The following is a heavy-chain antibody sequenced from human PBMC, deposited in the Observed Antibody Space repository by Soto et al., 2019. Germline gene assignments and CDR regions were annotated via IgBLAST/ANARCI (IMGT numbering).Heavy chain of an antibody. CDR3: AREGVGYSSSSGPYYFDY. Sequence: QVQLVQSGAEVKKPGSSVKVSCKASGGTFSSYAISWVRQAPGQGLGWMGGIIPIFGTANYAQKFQGRVTITADESTSTAYMELSSLRSEATAVYYCAREGVGYSSSSGPYYFDYWGQGTLVTVSS. CDR1: GGTFSSYA. V-gene: IGHV1-69*12. CDR2: IIPIFGTA. D-gene: IGHD6-6*01. J-gene: IGHJ4*02.